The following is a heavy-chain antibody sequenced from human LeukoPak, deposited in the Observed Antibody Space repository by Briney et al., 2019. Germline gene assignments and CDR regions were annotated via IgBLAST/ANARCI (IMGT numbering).Heavy chain of an antibody. CDR3: VRIATVTTPDY. CDR1: GFTFSSYW. J-gene: IGHJ4*02. CDR2: INPDGTTT. V-gene: IGHV3-74*01. D-gene: IGHD4-17*01. Sequence: GGSLRLSCAASGFTFSSYWMHWVRQPLGKGLVWVSRINPDGTTTHYADSVKGRFTISRDNAKNTLYLQMNSLTVEDTALYYCVRIATVTTPDYWGQGTLVTVSS.